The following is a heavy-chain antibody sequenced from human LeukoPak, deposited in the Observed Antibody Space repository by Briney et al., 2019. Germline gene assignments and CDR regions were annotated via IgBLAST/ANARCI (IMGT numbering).Heavy chain of an antibody. Sequence: PGGSLRLSCAASGFTFSSYGMHWVRQAPGKGLEWVAFIRYDGSNKYYADSVKGRFTISRDNSKNTLYLQMNSLRGEDTAVYYCARVWFGESMAFDYWGQGTLVTVSS. CDR3: ARVWFGESMAFDY. V-gene: IGHV3-30*02. CDR1: GFTFSSYG. J-gene: IGHJ4*02. D-gene: IGHD3-10*01. CDR2: IRYDGSNK.